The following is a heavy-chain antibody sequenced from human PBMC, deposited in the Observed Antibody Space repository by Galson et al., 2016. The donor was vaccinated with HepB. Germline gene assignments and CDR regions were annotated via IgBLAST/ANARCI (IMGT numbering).Heavy chain of an antibody. J-gene: IGHJ4*02. CDR3: AGGHYGSGSFYLFDY. CDR1: GYSFTSYW. CDR2: IDSSDSYT. D-gene: IGHD3-10*01. V-gene: IGHV5-10-1*01. Sequence: QSGAEVKKPGESLRISCKGSGYSFTSYWISWVRQMPGKGLEWMGRIDSSDSYTNYSPSFQGHVTISADKSISTAYLQWSSLKASDTAMYYCAGGHYGSGSFYLFDYWGQGTLVTVSS.